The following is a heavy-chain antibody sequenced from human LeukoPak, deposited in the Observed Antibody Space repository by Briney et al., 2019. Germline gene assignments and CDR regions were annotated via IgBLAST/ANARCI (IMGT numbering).Heavy chain of an antibody. D-gene: IGHD3-22*01. V-gene: IGHV4-34*01. CDR2: INHIGST. J-gene: IGHJ4*02. CDR1: GGSFSSYF. CDR3: ARLETYYYDSSGLSYFDY. Sequence: SETLSLTCAVFGGSFSSYFWSWIRQSPGKGLEWIGEINHIGSTNYNPSLKSRVTISLGTSKNQSSLKLSSVTAADTAVYYCARLETYYYDSSGLSYFDYWGQGTLVTVSS.